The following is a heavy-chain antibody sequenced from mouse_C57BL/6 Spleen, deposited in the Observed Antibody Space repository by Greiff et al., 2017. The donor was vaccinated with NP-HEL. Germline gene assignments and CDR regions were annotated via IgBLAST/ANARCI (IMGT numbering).Heavy chain of an antibody. Sequence: DVMLVESGGGLVKPGGSLKLSCAASGFTFSSYAMSWVRQTPEKRLEWVATISDGGSYTYFPDNVKGRFTISRDNAKNNLYLQMSHLKSEDTAMYYCARDGDGNYGFYFDYWGQGTTLTVSS. CDR3: ARDGDGNYGFYFDY. V-gene: IGHV5-4*01. D-gene: IGHD2-1*01. CDR1: GFTFSSYA. CDR2: ISDGGSYT. J-gene: IGHJ2*01.